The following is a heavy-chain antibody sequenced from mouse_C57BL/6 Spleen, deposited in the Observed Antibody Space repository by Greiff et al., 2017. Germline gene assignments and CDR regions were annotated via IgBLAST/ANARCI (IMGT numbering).Heavy chain of an antibody. CDR2: IHPNSGST. V-gene: IGHV1-64*01. D-gene: IGHD4-1*02. J-gene: IGHJ3*01. CDR3: ARGDQLGRGFAY. CDR1: GYTFTSYW. Sequence: VQLQQPGAELVKPGASVKLSCKASGYTFTSYWMHWVKQRPGLGLEWIGMIHPNSGSTDYNEKFKSKATLTVDKSSSTAYMQLSSLTSEDSAVYYCARGDQLGRGFAYWGQGTLVTVSA.